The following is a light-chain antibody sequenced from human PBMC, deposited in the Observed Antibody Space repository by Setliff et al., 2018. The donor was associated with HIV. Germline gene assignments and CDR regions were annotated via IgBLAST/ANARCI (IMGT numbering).Light chain of an antibody. CDR3: ASYRPNDLGV. V-gene: IGLV2-14*03. J-gene: IGLJ1*01. CDR2: DVS. CDR1: SSDVGSYGF. Sequence: QSALVQPASVSGSPGQSVTVSCTGTSSDVGSYGFVSWYQQLPGKAPNLLIYDVSDRHSGVSHRFSGSKSGNTSSLTISGLQSEDDADYYCASYRPNDLGVFGTGTKVTVL.